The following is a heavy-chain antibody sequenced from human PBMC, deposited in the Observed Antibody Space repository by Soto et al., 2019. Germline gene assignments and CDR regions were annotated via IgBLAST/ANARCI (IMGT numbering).Heavy chain of an antibody. CDR1: GVSVSSYY. Sequence: SETLSLTCSVSGVSVSSYYWRWIRQPAGKGLEWIGRIYISGNTNYNPSLKSRVTMSIDTSKNQFSLKLSSVRAADTAMYYCARERAGYDAFDIWGQGTMVTVSS. D-gene: IGHD5-12*01. CDR3: ARERAGYDAFDI. V-gene: IGHV4-4*07. CDR2: IYISGNT. J-gene: IGHJ3*02.